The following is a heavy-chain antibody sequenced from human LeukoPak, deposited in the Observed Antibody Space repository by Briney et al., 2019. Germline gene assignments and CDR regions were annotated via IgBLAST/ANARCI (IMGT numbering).Heavy chain of an antibody. D-gene: IGHD3-16*01. J-gene: IGHJ4*02. V-gene: IGHV3-74*01. CDR1: EFTFRSYW. Sequence: GGSLRLSCAVSEFTFRSYWMHWVRQAPGKGLVWVSRISSDGSTTSYADSVKGRFTISRDNTKNTLYLQMSSLGAEDTAVYYCARGERAMLYWGQGTLVTVSS. CDR2: ISSDGSTT. CDR3: ARGERAMLY.